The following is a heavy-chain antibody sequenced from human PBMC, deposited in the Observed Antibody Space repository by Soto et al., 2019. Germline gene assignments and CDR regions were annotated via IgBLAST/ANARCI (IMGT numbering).Heavy chain of an antibody. CDR3: TRGASGYGNFDY. CDR2: LNGDGSSS. V-gene: IGHV3-74*01. D-gene: IGHD5-12*01. Sequence: EVQLVESGGALVQPGGSLRLSCVASGFTFSSFWLHWVRQTPGKGLVWISRLNGDGSSSSYADSVTDRFTISRDTATNTLYLQMNSLRPEDTALYYCTRGASGYGNFDYWGLGTLVTVSS. J-gene: IGHJ4*02. CDR1: GFTFSSFW.